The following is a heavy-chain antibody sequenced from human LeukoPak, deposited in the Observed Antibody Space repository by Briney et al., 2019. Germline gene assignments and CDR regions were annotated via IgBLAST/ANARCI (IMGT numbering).Heavy chain of an antibody. CDR3: ARGGGKNYYDSSGRLDY. J-gene: IGHJ4*02. CDR2: ISYDGSNK. D-gene: IGHD3-22*01. CDR1: GFTFSSYA. Sequence: PGGSLRLSCAASGFTFSSYAMHWVRQAPGKGLEWVAVISYDGSNKYYADSVKGRFTISRDNSKNTLYLQMNGLRAEDTAVYYCARGGGKNYYDSSGRLDYWGQGTLVTVSS. V-gene: IGHV3-30-3*01.